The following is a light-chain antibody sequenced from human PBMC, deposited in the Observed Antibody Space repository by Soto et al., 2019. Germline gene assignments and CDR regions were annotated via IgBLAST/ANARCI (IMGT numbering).Light chain of an antibody. CDR3: VVRDASLTAL. V-gene: IGLV1-44*01. J-gene: IGLJ1*01. CDR2: IND. Sequence: TKPPSASVSPGQSITISCSGSSSNIGDNPVNWYQQLPGAAPKLLIYINDQRPSGVPDRFSGSKSGTSASLAISGLQPEDEADYYCVVRDASLTALFGTALKVTVL. CDR1: SSNIGDNP.